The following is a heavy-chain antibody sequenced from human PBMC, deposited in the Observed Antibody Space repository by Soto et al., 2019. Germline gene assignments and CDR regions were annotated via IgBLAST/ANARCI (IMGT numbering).Heavy chain of an antibody. Sequence: TSETLSLTCTVSGDSITRSNFYWGWIRQPPGKGLEWLGSIFYSGSTFYNPALKSRVTFSVDTSKNHFSLKLSSVTAADTAVYYCARHKTTMLTVVSAFDPWPGNPGHRLL. CDR3: ARHKTTMLTVVSAFDP. D-gene: IGHD3-22*01. V-gene: IGHV4-39*02. CDR2: IFYSGST. J-gene: IGHJ5*02. CDR1: GDSITRSNFY.